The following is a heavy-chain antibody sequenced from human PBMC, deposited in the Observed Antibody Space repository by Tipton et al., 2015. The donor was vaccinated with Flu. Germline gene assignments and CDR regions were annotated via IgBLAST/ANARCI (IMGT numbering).Heavy chain of an antibody. CDR1: GGSISSGGYS. D-gene: IGHD4/OR15-4a*01. J-gene: IGHJ4*02. CDR3: ARGGVLWCPRD. V-gene: IGHV4-30-2*01. CDR2: IYHSGNT. Sequence: TLSLTCAVSGGSISSGGYSWSWIRQPPGKGLEWIGYIYHSGNTYYNPSLKSRVTMSVDRSKNQFSLRLSSVTAADTAVYYCARGGVLWCPRDWGQGTLVTVSS.